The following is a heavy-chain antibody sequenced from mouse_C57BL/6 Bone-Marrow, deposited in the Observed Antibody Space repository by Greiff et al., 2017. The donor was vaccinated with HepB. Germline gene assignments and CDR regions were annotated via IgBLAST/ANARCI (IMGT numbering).Heavy chain of an antibody. CDR3: ARDRWLPSMDY. J-gene: IGHJ4*01. Sequence: EVKLMESGGGLVKPGGSLKLSCAASGFTFSSYAMSWVRQTPEKRLEWVATISDGGSYTYYPDNVKGRFTISRDNAKNNLYLQMSHLKSEDTAMYYCARDRWLPSMDYWGQGTSVTVSS. D-gene: IGHD2-3*01. V-gene: IGHV5-4*01. CDR1: GFTFSSYA. CDR2: ISDGGSYT.